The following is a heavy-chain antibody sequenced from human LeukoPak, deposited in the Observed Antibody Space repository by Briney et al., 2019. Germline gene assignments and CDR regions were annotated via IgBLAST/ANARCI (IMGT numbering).Heavy chain of an antibody. V-gene: IGHV1-46*01. CDR1: GYTFTSYY. CDR2: INPSGGST. CDR3: ARVRGYCSGGNRHYFDY. D-gene: IGHD2-15*01. J-gene: IGHJ4*02. Sequence: ASVKVSCKASGYTFTSYYMHWVRQAPGQGLEWMGIINPSGGSTSYAQKFQGRVTMTRDMSTSTVYMELSRLRSDDTAVYYCARVRGYCSGGNRHYFDYWGQGTLVTVSS.